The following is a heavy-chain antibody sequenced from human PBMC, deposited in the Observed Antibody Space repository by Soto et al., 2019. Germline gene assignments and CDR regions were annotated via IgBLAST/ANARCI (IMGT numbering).Heavy chain of an antibody. CDR2: IYYSGST. J-gene: IGHJ6*02. CDR3: ARVGDYYYGMDV. V-gene: IGHV4-30-4*01. CDR1: GGSISSGDYY. Sequence: QVQLQESGPGLVKPSQTLSLTCTVSGGSISSGDYYWSWIRQPPGKGLEWIGYIYYSGSTYYNPSLKSRVTISVDTSKSQLAVKLSSVSAADTAVYYCARVGDYYYGMDVWGQGTTVTVSS.